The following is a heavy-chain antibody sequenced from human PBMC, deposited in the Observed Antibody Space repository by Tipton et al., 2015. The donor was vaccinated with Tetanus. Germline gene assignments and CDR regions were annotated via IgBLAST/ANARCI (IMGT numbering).Heavy chain of an antibody. CDR2: ISSNGGST. J-gene: IGHJ4*02. CDR1: GFTFSSYV. D-gene: IGHD3-10*01. CDR3: ARDGAPRITMVRGVVGDY. V-gene: IGHV3-64*02. Sequence: SLRLSCAASGFTFSSYVMHWVRQAPGKGLEYVSTISSNGGSTYYADSVRGRFTISRDNSKNTLYLQMGSLRVEDMAVYHCARDGAPRITMVRGVVGDYWGQGALVTVSS.